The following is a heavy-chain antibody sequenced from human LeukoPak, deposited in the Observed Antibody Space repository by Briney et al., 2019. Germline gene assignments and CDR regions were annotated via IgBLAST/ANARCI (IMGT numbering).Heavy chain of an antibody. J-gene: IGHJ5*02. CDR2: IYYSGST. CDR1: GGSISSYY. V-gene: IGHV4-59*01. D-gene: IGHD5-24*01. Sequence: PSETLSLTCTVSGGSISSYYWSWIRQPPGKGLEWIGYIYYSGSTNYNPSLKSRVTISADTSKNQFSLKMSSVTAADTAVYYCARARDGHINNWFDPWGQGTLVTVSS. CDR3: ARARDGHINNWFDP.